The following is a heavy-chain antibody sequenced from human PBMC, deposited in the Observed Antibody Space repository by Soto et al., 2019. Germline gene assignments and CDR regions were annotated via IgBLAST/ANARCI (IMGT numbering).Heavy chain of an antibody. CDR3: ARDPSTIAVAGTFDY. V-gene: IGHV3-30-3*01. CDR2: ISYDGSNK. Sequence: SLRLSCAASGFTFTTAWINWVRQAPGKGLEWVAVISYDGSNKYYADSVKGRFTISRDNSKNTLYLQMNSLRAEDTAVYYCARDPSTIAVAGTFDYWGQGTLVTVSS. CDR1: GFTFTTAW. D-gene: IGHD6-19*01. J-gene: IGHJ4*02.